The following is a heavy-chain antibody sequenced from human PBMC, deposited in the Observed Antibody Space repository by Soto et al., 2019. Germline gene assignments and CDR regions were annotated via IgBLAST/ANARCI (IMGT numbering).Heavy chain of an antibody. CDR3: ARRASFHVQEGSGSYVPITVNPYYFDY. CDR1: GGSISSGGYY. J-gene: IGHJ4*02. CDR2: IYYSGST. V-gene: IGHV4-31*03. Sequence: SETLSLTCTVSGGSISSGGYYWSWIRQHPGKGLEWIGYIYYSGSTYYNPSLKSRVTISVDTSKNQFSLKLSSVTAADTAVYYCARRASFHVQEGSGSYVPITVNPYYFDYWGQGTLVTVSS. D-gene: IGHD3-10*01.